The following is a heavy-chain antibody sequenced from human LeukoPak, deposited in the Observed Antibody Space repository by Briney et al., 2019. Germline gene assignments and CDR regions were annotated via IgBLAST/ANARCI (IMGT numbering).Heavy chain of an antibody. Sequence: ASVKVSCKASGYTFTSYGISWVRQAPGQGLEWMGWISAYNGNTNYAQKFQGRVTMTRDTSTSTVYMELSSLRSEDTAVYYCARSPVDYLDYWGQGTLVTVSS. CDR1: GYTFTSYG. J-gene: IGHJ4*02. D-gene: IGHD4-23*01. V-gene: IGHV1-18*01. CDR3: ARSPVDYLDY. CDR2: ISAYNGNT.